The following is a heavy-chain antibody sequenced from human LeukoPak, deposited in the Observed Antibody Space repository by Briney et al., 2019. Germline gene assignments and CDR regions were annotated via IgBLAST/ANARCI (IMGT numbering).Heavy chain of an antibody. J-gene: IGHJ4*02. CDR3: ARRDSSGCYYRFDY. Sequence: PGGSLRLSCAASGFTFSSYSMNWVRQAPGKGLEWVSSISSSSSYIYYADSVKGRFTISRDNAKNSLYLQMNSLRAEDTAVYYCARRDSSGCYYRFDYWGQGTLVTVSS. V-gene: IGHV3-21*01. D-gene: IGHD3-22*01. CDR1: GFTFSSYS. CDR2: ISSSSSYI.